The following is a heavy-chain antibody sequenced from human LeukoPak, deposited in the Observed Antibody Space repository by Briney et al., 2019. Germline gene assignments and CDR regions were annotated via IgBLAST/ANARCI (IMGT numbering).Heavy chain of an antibody. Sequence: ASVKVSCKSYGSIFNVYYMHWVRQVPGQGLEWMGWISPDGGVTNYAQKFQGRVTLTRDSATTTDYMELSRLTSDDTAVYYCARENWCYDHWGQGTLVTVSS. J-gene: IGHJ4*02. V-gene: IGHV1-2*02. CDR2: ISPDGGVT. D-gene: IGHD4/OR15-4a*01. CDR1: GSIFNVYY. CDR3: ARENWCYDH.